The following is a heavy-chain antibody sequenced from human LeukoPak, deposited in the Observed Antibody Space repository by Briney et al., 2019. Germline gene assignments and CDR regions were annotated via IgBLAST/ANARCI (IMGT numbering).Heavy chain of an antibody. CDR3: ARDTWVRSRGWFDP. V-gene: IGHV4-34*01. CDR2: INHSGST. D-gene: IGHD3-10*01. CDR1: GGSFSGYY. J-gene: IGHJ5*02. Sequence: SETLSLTCAVYGGSFSGYYWSWIRQPPGKGLEWIGEINHSGSTNYNPSLKSRVTISVDTSKNQFSLKLSSVTAADTAVYYCARDTWVRSRGWFDPWGQGTLVTASS.